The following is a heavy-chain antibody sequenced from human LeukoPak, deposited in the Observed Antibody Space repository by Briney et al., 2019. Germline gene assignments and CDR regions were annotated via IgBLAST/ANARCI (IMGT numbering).Heavy chain of an antibody. J-gene: IGHJ6*02. CDR1: GGSISSGVYY. V-gene: IGHV4-30-4*01. CDR3: ARVAVRFGVLDYYGMDV. D-gene: IGHD3-10*01. CDR2: IYYSGST. Sequence: SETLSLTCIVSGGSISSGVYYWSWIRQPPGKGLEWIGYIYYSGSTYYNPSLKSRVTISVDTSKNQFSLKLSSVTAADTAVYYCARVAVRFGVLDYYGMDVWGQGTTVTVSS.